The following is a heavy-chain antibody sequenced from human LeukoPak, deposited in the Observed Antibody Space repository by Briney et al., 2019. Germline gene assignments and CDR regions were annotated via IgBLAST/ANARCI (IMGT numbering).Heavy chain of an antibody. V-gene: IGHV3-74*01. CDR2: INSDGSST. Sequence: GGSLRLSCAAPGFTFSSYWMHWVRQAPGKGLVWVSRINSDGSSTSYADSVRGRFTISRDNAKNTLYLQMNSLRAEDTAVYYCARELRISRNLDYWGQGTLVTVSS. CDR3: ARELRISRNLDY. CDR1: GFTFSSYW. D-gene: IGHD2/OR15-2a*01. J-gene: IGHJ4*02.